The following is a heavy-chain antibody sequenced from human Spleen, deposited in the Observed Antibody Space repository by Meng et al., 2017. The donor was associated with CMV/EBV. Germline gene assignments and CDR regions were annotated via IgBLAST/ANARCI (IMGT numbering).Heavy chain of an antibody. CDR2: IREDGSSK. CDR3: ARAGLGYCSVTSCYNDY. V-gene: IGHV3-7*01. CDR1: GFTFSTSW. Sequence: GGPLRLSCAASGFTFSTSWMSWVRQAPGKGLEWVANIREDGSSKYYADPVKGRFTISRDNAKNSLFLQMSSLRVEDTAMYYCARAGLGYCSVTSCYNDYWGQGTLVTVSS. D-gene: IGHD2-2*02. J-gene: IGHJ4*02.